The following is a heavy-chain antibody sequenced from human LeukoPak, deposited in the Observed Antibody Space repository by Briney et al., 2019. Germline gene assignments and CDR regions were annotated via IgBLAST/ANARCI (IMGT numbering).Heavy chain of an antibody. D-gene: IGHD3-10*01. V-gene: IGHV1-24*01. CDR3: AIGLVGSGSYIPYGMDV. J-gene: IGHJ6*02. CDR2: FDPEDGET. Sequence: GAPETISCKISGKTPTELSMHWVRQAPGKGLEWMGGFDPEDGETIYAQKFQGRVTMTEDTSTDTAYMELSSLRSEDTAVYYCAIGLVGSGSYIPYGMDVWGQGTTVTVSS. CDR1: GKTPTELS.